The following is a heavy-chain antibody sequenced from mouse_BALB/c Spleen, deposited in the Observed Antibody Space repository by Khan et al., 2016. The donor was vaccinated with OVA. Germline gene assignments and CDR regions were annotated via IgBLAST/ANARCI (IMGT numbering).Heavy chain of an antibody. CDR3: ARGGSSGPAWFTY. CDR2: IRYDGNS. J-gene: IGHJ3*01. V-gene: IGHV3-6*02. CDR1: GYSITSGYF. D-gene: IGHD3-1*01. Sequence: EVQLQESGPGLVKPSQSLSLTCSVTGYSITSGYFWNWIRQFPGNNLEWMGYIRYDGNSDYNPSLKNRISITRDTSKNQFFLKLISLTPEDTATYYCARGGSSGPAWFTYWGQGTLVTVSA.